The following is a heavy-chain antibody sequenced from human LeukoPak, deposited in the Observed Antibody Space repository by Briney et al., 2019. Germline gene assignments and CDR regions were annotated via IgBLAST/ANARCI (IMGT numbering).Heavy chain of an antibody. CDR2: IRYDGSNK. Sequence: GGSLRLSCAASGFIFSNYGMHWVRQAPGKGLEWVAFIRYDGSNKDYAESVKGRFTTSRDNTKNTLYLQLNTLRPEDTAVYYCARTSWFGEPFRYYYGMDVWGQGTTVTVSS. D-gene: IGHD3-10*01. J-gene: IGHJ6*02. CDR1: GFIFSNYG. CDR3: ARTSWFGEPFRYYYGMDV. V-gene: IGHV3-30*02.